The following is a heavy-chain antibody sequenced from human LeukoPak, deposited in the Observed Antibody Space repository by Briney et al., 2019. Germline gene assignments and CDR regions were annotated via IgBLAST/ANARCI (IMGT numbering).Heavy chain of an antibody. D-gene: IGHD2-15*01. V-gene: IGHV3-21*01. CDR3: ARIRYCSGGSCYNADY. CDR2: ISSSSSYI. CDR1: GFTFSSYS. Sequence: GGSLRLSCAASGFTFSSYSMNWVRQAPGKGLEWVSSISSSSSYIYYADSVKGRFTISRDNAKNSLYLQMNSLRAEDTAVYYCARIRYCSGGSCYNADYWGQGTLVTVSS. J-gene: IGHJ4*02.